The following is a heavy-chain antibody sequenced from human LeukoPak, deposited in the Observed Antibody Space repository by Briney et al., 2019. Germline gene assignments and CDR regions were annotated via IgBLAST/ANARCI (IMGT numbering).Heavy chain of an antibody. J-gene: IGHJ3*02. Sequence: ASVKVSCEASGGTFSSYAISWVRQAPGQGLEWMGGIIPIFGTANYAQKFQGRVTITTDESTSTAYMELSSLRSEDTAVYYCARDRGDCSGGSCYWDYDAFDIWGQGTMVTVSS. CDR1: GGTFSSYA. CDR3: ARDRGDCSGGSCYWDYDAFDI. V-gene: IGHV1-69*05. D-gene: IGHD2-15*01. CDR2: IIPIFGTA.